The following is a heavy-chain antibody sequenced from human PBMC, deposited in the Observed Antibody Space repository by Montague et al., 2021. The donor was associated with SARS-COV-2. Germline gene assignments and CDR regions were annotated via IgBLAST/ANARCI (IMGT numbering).Heavy chain of an antibody. CDR2: ISYDGSNK. J-gene: IGHJ3*02. Sequence: SLRLSCAASGSTFSRYAMHWVRQAPGKGLEWVAVISYDGSNKFYADSVKGRFTISKDNSKNTLYLQMNSLRADDTAVYYCARVGYGSGSYWAFDIWGQGTMVTVSS. CDR1: GSTFSRYA. V-gene: IGHV3-30-3*01. D-gene: IGHD3-10*01. CDR3: ARVGYGSGSYWAFDI.